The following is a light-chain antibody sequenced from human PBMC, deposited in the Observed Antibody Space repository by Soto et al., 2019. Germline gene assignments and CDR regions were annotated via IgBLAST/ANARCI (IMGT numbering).Light chain of an antibody. CDR3: QQYDNLLLLT. Sequence: DIQMTQSPSSLSASVGDRVTITCQASQDISNYLNWYQQKPGKAPKLLIYDASNLETGVPSRFSGSGSGTAFTFTISSLQPEDIATYYCQQYDNLLLLTFGGGTKVEIK. J-gene: IGKJ4*01. CDR1: QDISNY. CDR2: DAS. V-gene: IGKV1-33*01.